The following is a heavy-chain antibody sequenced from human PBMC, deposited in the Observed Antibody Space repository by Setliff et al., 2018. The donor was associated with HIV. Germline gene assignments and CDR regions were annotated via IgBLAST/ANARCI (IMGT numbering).Heavy chain of an antibody. CDR1: GGSISSSSHY. D-gene: IGHD3-16*01. CDR3: AREITYDYVWGSFRQGAFDI. CDR2: IYFSGST. J-gene: IGHJ3*02. V-gene: IGHV4-39*02. Sequence: PSETLSLTCTVSGGSISSSSHYWGWIRQPPGKGLEWIGSIYFSGSTNYNPSLKSRVTISVDTSRNHFSLKLTSVTAADTAVYYCAREITYDYVWGSFRQGAFDIWGQGTLVTV.